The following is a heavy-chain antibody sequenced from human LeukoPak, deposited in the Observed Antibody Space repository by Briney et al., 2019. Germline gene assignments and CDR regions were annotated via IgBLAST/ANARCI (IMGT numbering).Heavy chain of an antibody. D-gene: IGHD3-3*01. Sequence: SVKVSCKASGYTFTSYDINWVRQAPGQGLEWMGGIIPIFGTANYAQKFQGRVTITTDESTSTAYMELSSLRSEDTAVYYCAREGVDDFWSGYWVYWGQGTLVTVSS. CDR3: AREGVDDFWSGYWVY. V-gene: IGHV1-69*05. CDR1: GYTFTSYD. J-gene: IGHJ4*02. CDR2: IIPIFGTA.